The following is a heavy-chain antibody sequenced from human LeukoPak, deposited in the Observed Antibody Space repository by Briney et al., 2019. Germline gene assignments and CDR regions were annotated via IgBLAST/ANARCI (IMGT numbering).Heavy chain of an antibody. CDR1: GFTFSDYY. Sequence: PGGSLRLSFTASGFTFSDYYMSWIRQAPGKGLEWVSYLSSSGYTLYYTDSVKGRFTISRDNAKNSLYLQMNSLRAEDTAVYYCARVLISGYSPFDYWGEGTLVTVSS. CDR3: ARVLISGYSPFDY. V-gene: IGHV3-11*01. D-gene: IGHD3-22*01. CDR2: LSSSGYTL. J-gene: IGHJ4*02.